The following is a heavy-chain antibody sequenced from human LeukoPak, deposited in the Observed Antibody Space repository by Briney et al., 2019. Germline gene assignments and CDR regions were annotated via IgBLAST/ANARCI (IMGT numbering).Heavy chain of an antibody. CDR1: GGSISTSSHY. V-gene: IGHV4-39*07. CDR2: IYHSGST. Sequence: PSETLSLTCTVSGGSISTSSHYWGWIRQPPGKGLEWIGSIYHSGSTYYNPSLKSRVTISVDTSKNQFSLKLSSVTAADTAVYYCARGARPVGAKALAPGAVYFDYWGQGTLVTVSS. J-gene: IGHJ4*02. D-gene: IGHD1-26*01. CDR3: ARGARPVGAKALAPGAVYFDY.